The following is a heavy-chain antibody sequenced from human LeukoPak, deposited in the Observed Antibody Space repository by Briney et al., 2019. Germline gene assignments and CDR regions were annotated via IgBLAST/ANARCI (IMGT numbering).Heavy chain of an antibody. CDR2: IYHSGTT. V-gene: IGHV4-38-2*02. CDR1: GHSISSGYY. Sequence: SETLSLTRTVSGHSISSGYYWGWIRQPPGKGLEWIGSIYHSGTTYYNPSLKSRVTISVDTSKNQFSLKLSSVTAADTAVYYCARDQPYIDVWGKGTTVTVSS. CDR3: ARDQPYIDV. J-gene: IGHJ6*03.